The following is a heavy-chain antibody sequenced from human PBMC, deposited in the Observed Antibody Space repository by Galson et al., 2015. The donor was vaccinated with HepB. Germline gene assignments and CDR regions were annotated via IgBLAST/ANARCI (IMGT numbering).Heavy chain of an antibody. Sequence: SLRLPCAASGFTFNGPAIHWVRQASGKGPEWVGRIISKARHYPTAYAASLKGRFTISRDDSKNTAYLHMNSLKTEDTAVYYCLRLGDLSGYSSSWGQGTLVTVSS. D-gene: IGHD6-13*01. CDR1: GFTFNGPA. CDR3: LRLGDLSGYSSS. J-gene: IGHJ4*02. CDR2: IISKARHYPT. V-gene: IGHV3-73*01.